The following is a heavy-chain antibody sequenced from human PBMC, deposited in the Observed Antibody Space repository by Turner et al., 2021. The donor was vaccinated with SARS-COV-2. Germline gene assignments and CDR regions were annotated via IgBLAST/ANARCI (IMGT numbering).Heavy chain of an antibody. CDR2: SYYSGST. CDR3: ASTVWLRGAFDI. Sequence: QLQLQESGPGLFKPSETLSLTCTVSGGSISSSSYYWGWIRQPPGKGLEWIGSSYYSGSTYYNPSLKSRVTTSVDTSKNQFSLKMSSVTAADTAVYYCASTVWLRGAFDIWGQGTMVTVSS. V-gene: IGHV4-39*01. D-gene: IGHD5-18*01. CDR1: GGSISSSSYY. J-gene: IGHJ3*02.